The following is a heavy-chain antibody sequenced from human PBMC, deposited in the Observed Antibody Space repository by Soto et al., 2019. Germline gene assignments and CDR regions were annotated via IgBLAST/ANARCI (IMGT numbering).Heavy chain of an antibody. CDR3: ARDLRGRRSGRFDP. CDR1: GDHITSGGFF. V-gene: IGHV4-31*01. CDR2: IYYRGVT. J-gene: IGHJ5*02. Sequence: QVQLQESGPGLVKPSQTLSLTCTLSGDHITSGGFFWTWIRQHPAKGLEWIVYIYYRGVTYYNPSVRTLATIAVDTAKNQFYLNLRPVSAADTAMYYFARDLRGRRSGRFDPWGQGTLVTVSS. D-gene: IGHD3-10*01.